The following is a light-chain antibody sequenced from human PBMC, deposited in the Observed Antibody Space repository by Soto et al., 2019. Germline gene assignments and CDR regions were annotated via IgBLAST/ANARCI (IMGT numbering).Light chain of an antibody. J-gene: IGKJ1*01. CDR2: GTS. CDR1: QTVAYTS. Sequence: EIVLTQSPGILSLSPGARATLSCRASQTVAYTSLAWYQQRPGQAPRLLFYGTSTRATGTPDRFIGSGSGTAFTLTISRLEPEDFAVYYCQQYVTTPRTFGQGTKVE. CDR3: QQYVTTPRT. V-gene: IGKV3-20*01.